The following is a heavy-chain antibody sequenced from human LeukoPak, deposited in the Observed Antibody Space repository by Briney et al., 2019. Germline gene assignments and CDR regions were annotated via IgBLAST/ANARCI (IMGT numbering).Heavy chain of an antibody. CDR3: AKCVTGWPNWFDP. J-gene: IGHJ5*02. CDR1: GFTFSNYA. D-gene: IGHD6-19*01. V-gene: IGHV3-23*01. Sequence: PGGSLRLSCAASGFTFSNYAMSWVRQAPGKGLEWVSTIRTSGDNTYYADSVKGRFTISRDNSKNTLYLQMISLRAEDTVLYYCAKCVTGWPNWFDPWGQGTLVTVSS. CDR2: IRTSGDNT.